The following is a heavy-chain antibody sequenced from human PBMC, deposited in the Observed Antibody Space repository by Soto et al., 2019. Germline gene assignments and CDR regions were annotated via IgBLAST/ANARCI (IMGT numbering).Heavy chain of an antibody. V-gene: IGHV4-59*08. CDR2: IYYSGSA. Sequence: PSETLSLTCTVSGGSISSYYWSWIRQPPGKGLELIGYIYYSGSANYNPSLKSRVTISVDTSKNQFSLKLSSVTAADTAVYYCARGRGVYYFAYWGQGTLVTVSS. CDR3: ARGRGVYYFAY. D-gene: IGHD1-26*01. J-gene: IGHJ4*02. CDR1: GGSISSYY.